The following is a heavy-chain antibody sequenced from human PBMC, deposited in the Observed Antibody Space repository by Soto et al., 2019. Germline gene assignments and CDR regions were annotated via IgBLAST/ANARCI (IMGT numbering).Heavy chain of an antibody. CDR2: IYYSGST. V-gene: IGHV4-59*01. D-gene: IGHD6-19*01. Sequence: SETLSLTCTVSGGSISSYYWSWIRQPPGKGLEWIGYIYYSGSTNYNPSLKSRVTISVDTSKNQFSLKLSSVTAADTAVYYCAGQAVAGLPGYYYGMDVWGQGNTVTVSS. CDR1: GGSISSYY. CDR3: AGQAVAGLPGYYYGMDV. J-gene: IGHJ6*02.